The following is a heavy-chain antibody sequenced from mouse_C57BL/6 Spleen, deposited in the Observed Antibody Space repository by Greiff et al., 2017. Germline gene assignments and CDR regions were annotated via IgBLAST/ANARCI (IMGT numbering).Heavy chain of an antibody. V-gene: IGHV1-82*01. J-gene: IGHJ4*01. CDR3: VRRGSYNAMDY. D-gene: IGHD2-12*01. CDR2: IYSGDGDT. CDR1: GYAFSSFW. Sequence: VNLVESGPELVKPGASVKISCKASGYAFSSFWMNWVKQRPGKGLEWIGRIYSGDGDTNYNGKFKGKATLTADKSSSTAYMQLSSLTSEDSAVYFCVRRGSYNAMDYWGQGTSVTVSS.